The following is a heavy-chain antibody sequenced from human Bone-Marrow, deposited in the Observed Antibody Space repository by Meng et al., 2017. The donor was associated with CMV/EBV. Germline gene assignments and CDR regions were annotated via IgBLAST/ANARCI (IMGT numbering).Heavy chain of an antibody. CDR2: IRYDGSSK. D-gene: IGHD6-19*01. J-gene: IGHJ5*02. Sequence: GESLKISCAASGFTFSSYGMHWVRQAPGKGLEWVAFIRYDGSSKYYADSVKGRFTISRDNSKNTLYLQMNSLRAEDTAVYYCAKEEWIAVAGTPNGWFDPWGQGTLVTVSS. CDR3: AKEEWIAVAGTPNGWFDP. CDR1: GFTFSSYG. V-gene: IGHV3-30*02.